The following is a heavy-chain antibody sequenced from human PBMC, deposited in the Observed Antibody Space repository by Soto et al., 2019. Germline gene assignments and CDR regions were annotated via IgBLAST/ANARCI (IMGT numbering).Heavy chain of an antibody. CDR1: GGTLSSFINYP. CDR2: IVPNVGTV. CDR3: ARRDTSGFLRYFDN. Sequence: SVKVSCKASGGTLSSFINYPINWVRQTPGQGLEWMGGIVPNVGTVNYAQKFQGRVTITADKSTGTAYMEVSSLRSEDTAIYYCARRDTSGFLRYFDNWGQGTLVTVSS. D-gene: IGHD3-3*01. V-gene: IGHV1-69*06. J-gene: IGHJ4*02.